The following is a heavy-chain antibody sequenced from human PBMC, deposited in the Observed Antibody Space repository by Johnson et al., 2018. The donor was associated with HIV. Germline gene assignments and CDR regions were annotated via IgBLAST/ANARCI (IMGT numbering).Heavy chain of an antibody. Sequence: QVQLVESGGGVVQPGRSLRLSCAASGFTFSNYAMHWVRQAPGKGLELVAVISYDGSNKYYADSVKGRFTISRDNSKNTRYLQMNSLRAEDTAVYYWARDQEQLVPWDAFDIWGQGTMVTVSS. CDR3: ARDQEQLVPWDAFDI. V-gene: IGHV3-30*04. D-gene: IGHD6-6*01. CDR2: ISYDGSNK. J-gene: IGHJ3*02. CDR1: GFTFSNYA.